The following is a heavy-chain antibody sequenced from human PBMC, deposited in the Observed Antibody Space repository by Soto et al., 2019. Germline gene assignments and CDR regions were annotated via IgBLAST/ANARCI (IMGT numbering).Heavy chain of an antibody. V-gene: IGHV4-59*01. CDR1: GGSISSYY. D-gene: IGHD3-3*01. CDR2: IYYSGST. CDR3: ARVFFEKWSGYYPDY. J-gene: IGHJ4*02. Sequence: QVQLQESGPGLVKPSETLSLTCTVSGGSISSYYWSWIRQPPGKGLEWIGYIYYSGSTNYNPSLNSRVTIPVDTSKNQFSLKLSSVTAADTAVYYCARVFFEKWSGYYPDYWGQGTLVTVSS.